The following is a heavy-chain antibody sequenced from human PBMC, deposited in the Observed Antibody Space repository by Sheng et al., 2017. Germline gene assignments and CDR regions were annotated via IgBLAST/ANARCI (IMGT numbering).Heavy chain of an antibody. CDR2: IYHSGST. D-gene: IGHD3-22*01. CDR3: ARDVKLYYDSSGYYLFQD. CDR1: GYSISSGYY. J-gene: IGHJ1*01. Sequence: QVQLQESGPGLVKPSETLSLTCTVSGYSISSGYYWGWIRQPPGKGLEWIGSIYHSGSTYYNPSLKSRVTISVDTSKNQFSLKLSSVTAADTAVYYCARDVKLYYDSSGYYLFQDWGQGTRGHRLL. V-gene: IGHV4-38-2*02.